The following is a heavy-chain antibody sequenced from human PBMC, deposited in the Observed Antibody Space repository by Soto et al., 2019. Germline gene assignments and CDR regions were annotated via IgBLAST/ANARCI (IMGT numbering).Heavy chain of an antibody. CDR1: GGPISSYC. Sequence: YETLSLTCTVPGGPISSYCWSWNPQPPGKGLEWIGYIYYSGSTSYNPSLNSPVTISVDTSRNQFSLSLRSVTAADTAVFYCANQRDSTTYVDYWGPGTLVTVSS. V-gene: IGHV4-59*08. CDR3: ANQRDSTTYVDY. J-gene: IGHJ4*02. CDR2: IYYSGST. D-gene: IGHD1-1*01.